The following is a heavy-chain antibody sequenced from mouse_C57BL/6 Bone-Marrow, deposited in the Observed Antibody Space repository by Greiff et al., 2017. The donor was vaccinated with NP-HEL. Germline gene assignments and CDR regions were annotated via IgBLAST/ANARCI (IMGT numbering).Heavy chain of an antibody. Sequence: DVKLVESEGGLVQPGSSMKLSCTTSGFTFSDYYMAWVRPVPEKGLDWVANINYDGSSTYYLDSLKSRFIISIDNAKNILYLQMSSLKSEDTATYYCAREGGLRRRTYAMDYWGQGTSVTVSS. J-gene: IGHJ4*01. CDR3: AREGGLRRRTYAMDY. CDR1: GFTFSDYY. V-gene: IGHV5-16*01. CDR2: INYDGSST. D-gene: IGHD2-4*01.